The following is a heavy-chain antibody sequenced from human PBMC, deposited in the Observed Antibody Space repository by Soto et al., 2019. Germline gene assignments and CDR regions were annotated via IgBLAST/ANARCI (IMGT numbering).Heavy chain of an antibody. CDR2: IYYSGST. CDR3: ARHNYGSGSTYFDY. CDR1: GGSIISRGCY. J-gene: IGHJ4*02. V-gene: IGHV4-61*08. D-gene: IGHD3-10*01. Sequence: SETLSLTCSVSGGSIISRGCYWSWIRQPPGKGLEWIGYIYYSGSTNYNPSLKSRVTISVDTSKNQFSLKLSSVTAADTAVYYCARHNYGSGSTYFDYWGQGTLVTVSS.